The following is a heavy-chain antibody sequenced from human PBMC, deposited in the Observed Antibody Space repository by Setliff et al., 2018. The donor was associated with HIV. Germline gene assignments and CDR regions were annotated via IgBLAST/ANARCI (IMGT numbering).Heavy chain of an antibody. Sequence: GGSLRLSCAASGLTFSDSSVHWVRQAPGKGLEWVGHIKTKSRSYATTYVASVEGRFTISRDDSKNTANLQMNSLRFEDTAVYYCSVQTVSVCDYWGQGSLVTVSS. J-gene: IGHJ4*02. D-gene: IGHD6-19*01. CDR1: GLTFSDSS. CDR2: IKTKSRSYAT. CDR3: SVQTVSVCDY. V-gene: IGHV3-73*01.